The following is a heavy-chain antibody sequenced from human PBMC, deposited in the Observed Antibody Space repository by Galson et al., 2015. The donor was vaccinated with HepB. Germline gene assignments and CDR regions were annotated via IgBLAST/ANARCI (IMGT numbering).Heavy chain of an antibody. J-gene: IGHJ6*02. Sequence: SVKVSCKASGYTFTSYGISWVRQAPGQGLEWMGWISAYNGNTNYAQKLQGRVTMTTDTSTSTAYMELRSLRSDDTAVYYCARVGYCSSTSCRAYGIDVWGQGTTVTVSS. V-gene: IGHV1-18*04. CDR2: ISAYNGNT. D-gene: IGHD2-2*01. CDR3: ARVGYCSSTSCRAYGIDV. CDR1: GYTFTSYG.